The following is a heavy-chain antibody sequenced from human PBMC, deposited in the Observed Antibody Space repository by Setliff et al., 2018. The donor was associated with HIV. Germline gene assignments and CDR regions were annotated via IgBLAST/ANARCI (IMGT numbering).Heavy chain of an antibody. CDR2: IFPDDSDT. V-gene: IGHV5-51*01. Sequence: PGESLKISCKTSGYSFTSHWIGWVRQMPGKGLEWMGIIFPDDSDTRYSPSFQGQVTISADKSISTAYLQWSSLKASDSAVYYCARASDPSHRMPPTYHYYYMDVWGKGTTVTVSS. D-gene: IGHD2-2*01. J-gene: IGHJ6*03. CDR3: ARASDPSHRMPPTYHYYYMDV. CDR1: GYSFTSHW.